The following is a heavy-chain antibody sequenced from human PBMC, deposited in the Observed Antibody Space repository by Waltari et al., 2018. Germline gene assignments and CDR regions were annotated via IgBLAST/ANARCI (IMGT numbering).Heavy chain of an antibody. J-gene: IGHJ3*02. V-gene: IGHV1-69*01. D-gene: IGHD6-13*01. CDR2: IIPLVGKT. CDR1: GGSFRNYA. Sequence: VQLLPSGAEVKKPGSSVKVSCKASGGSFRNYAISWVRQAPGQGLEWMGGIIPLVGKTNYAQKFQGRLTITADESTTIAYMDLSSLRFEDTAVYYCARGSYSSSWFNLKAFHIWGQGTMVTVSS. CDR3: ARGSYSSSWFNLKAFHI.